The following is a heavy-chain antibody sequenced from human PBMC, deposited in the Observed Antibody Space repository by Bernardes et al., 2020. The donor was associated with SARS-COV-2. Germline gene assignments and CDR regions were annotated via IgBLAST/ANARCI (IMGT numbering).Heavy chain of an antibody. V-gene: IGHV4-34*01. Sequence: SETLSLTRAVYGGSFSDHYWSWIRQPPERGLEWIGEINRSGSTNYNPSLKSRVTISLDTSENRLSLNVNSVTAADTAVYYCARASLTTSGVGQYHFDYWGQGSLVTVSS. CDR2: INRSGST. CDR1: GGSFSDHY. D-gene: IGHD3-3*01. J-gene: IGHJ4*02. CDR3: ARASLTTSGVGQYHFDY.